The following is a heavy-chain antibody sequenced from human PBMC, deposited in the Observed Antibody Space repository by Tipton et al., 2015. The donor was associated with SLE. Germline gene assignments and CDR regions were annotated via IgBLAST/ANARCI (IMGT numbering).Heavy chain of an antibody. CDR3: ARAYTYGYPYFDY. CDR1: GGSIRSYY. D-gene: IGHD2-21*01. Sequence: TLSLTCAVSGGSIRSYYWSWIRQPPGKGLEWIGKIYYGGSTHYNPSLKGRVTISVATSKNQFSLRLSSVTAADTAVYYCARAYTYGYPYFDYWGQGTLVTVSS. V-gene: IGHV4-59*08. CDR2: IYYGGST. J-gene: IGHJ4*02.